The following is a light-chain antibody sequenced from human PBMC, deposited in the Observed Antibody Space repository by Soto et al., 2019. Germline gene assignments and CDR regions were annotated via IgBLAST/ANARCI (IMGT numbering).Light chain of an antibody. J-gene: IGKJ2*01. CDR1: QSVLYSSNNKNY. CDR3: QQYESTPPT. Sequence: DIVMTQFPDSLAVSLGERSTINCKSSQSVLYSSNNKNYLAWYQQRPGQPPKLLIYWASTRESGVPDRFSGSGSWTDFTLTITSLQAEDVAVYYCQQYESTPPTFGQGTKLEIK. V-gene: IGKV4-1*01. CDR2: WAS.